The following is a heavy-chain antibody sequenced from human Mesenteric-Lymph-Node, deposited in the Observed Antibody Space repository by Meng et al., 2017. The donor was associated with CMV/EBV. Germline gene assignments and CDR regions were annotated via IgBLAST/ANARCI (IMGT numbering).Heavy chain of an antibody. CDR3: ARVRTGYYFDY. D-gene: IGHD1-14*01. CDR2: ISYDGSTK. CDR1: GFTFSGYA. Sequence: SCAASGFTFSGYAMHWVRQAPGKGLEWVAVISYDGSTKDYADSVKGRFTISRDNSKNTLYLQMNSLRAEDTAVYYCARVRTGYYFDYWGQGTLVTVSS. V-gene: IGHV3-30*04. J-gene: IGHJ4*02.